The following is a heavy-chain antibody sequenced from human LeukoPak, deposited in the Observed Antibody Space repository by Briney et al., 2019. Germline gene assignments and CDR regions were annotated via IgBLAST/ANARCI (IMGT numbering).Heavy chain of an antibody. CDR3: ARHRSYYFDH. D-gene: IGHD3-10*01. CDR2: IYHGGNT. V-gene: IGHV4-4*02. J-gene: IGHJ4*02. Sequence: SGTLSLTCAVSGGSISSRDWWSWVRQPPGKGLEWIGEIYHGGNTSYNPSLKSRVTISVDTSKNHFSLKVDSVTAADTAVFYCARHRSYYFDHWGQGMLVTVSS. CDR1: GGSISSRDW.